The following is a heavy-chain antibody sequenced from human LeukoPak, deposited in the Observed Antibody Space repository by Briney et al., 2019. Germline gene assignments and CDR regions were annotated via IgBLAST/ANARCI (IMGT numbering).Heavy chain of an antibody. J-gene: IGHJ4*02. Sequence: SETLSLTCTVSGGSISSTSHYWGWIRQPPGKGLEWIGSVYYSGSTYYNPSLKSRVTISVVTSKNQFSLRLSSVTATDMAVYFCARLGYSVSWTDCWGQGILVTVSS. CDR1: GGSISSTSHY. D-gene: IGHD6-13*01. CDR2: VYYSGST. CDR3: ARLGYSVSWTDC. V-gene: IGHV4-39*01.